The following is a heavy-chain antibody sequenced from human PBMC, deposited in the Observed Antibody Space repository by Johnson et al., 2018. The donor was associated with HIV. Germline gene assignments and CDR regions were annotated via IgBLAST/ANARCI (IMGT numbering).Heavy chain of an antibody. CDR3: AKEEWLAAAGTGEAFDI. J-gene: IGHJ3*02. Sequence: QMQLVESGGNLVKPGGSLRLSCAASGFTFSDYYMSWIRQAPGKGLEWISYISSSGSTTYSADSVKGRFTVSRDNSKNMLYLQMNSLRAEDTAVYYCAKEEWLAAAGTGEAFDIWGQGTMVTVSS. D-gene: IGHD6-13*01. CDR1: GFTFSDYY. V-gene: IGHV3-11*01. CDR2: ISSSGSTT.